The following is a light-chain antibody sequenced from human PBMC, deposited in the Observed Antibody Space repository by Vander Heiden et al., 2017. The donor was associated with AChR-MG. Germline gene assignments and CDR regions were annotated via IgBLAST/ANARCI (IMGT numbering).Light chain of an antibody. CDR1: QDISND. Sequence: DIQMTQSPSSLSASVGDRVTITCQASQDISNDLNWYQKKPGKAPKLLIYDASILEPGVPSRFSGNGSQTHFTLTISSLQPEDISTYYCQQHDVLPLTFGGRTRVDIK. V-gene: IGKV1-33*01. CDR3: QQHDVLPLT. CDR2: DAS. J-gene: IGKJ4*01.